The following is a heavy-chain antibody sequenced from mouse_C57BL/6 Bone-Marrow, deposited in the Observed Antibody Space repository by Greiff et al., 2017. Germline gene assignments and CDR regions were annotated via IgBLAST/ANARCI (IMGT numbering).Heavy chain of an antibody. D-gene: IGHD2-4*01. CDR3: TTLYDYDGGD. CDR2: IDPENGDT. CDR1: GFNIKDDY. V-gene: IGHV14-4*01. Sequence: EVHLVESGAELVRPGASVKLSCTASGFNIKDDYMHWVKQRPEQGLEWIGWIDPENGDTEYASKFQGKATITADTSSNTAYLQLSSLTSEDTAVYYCTTLYDYDGGDWGQGTSVTVSS. J-gene: IGHJ4*01.